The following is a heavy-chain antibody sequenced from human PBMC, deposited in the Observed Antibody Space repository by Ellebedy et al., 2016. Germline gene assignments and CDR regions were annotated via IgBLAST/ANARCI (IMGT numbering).Heavy chain of an antibody. D-gene: IGHD1-26*01. Sequence: GGSLRLXCATSGFTFSSYVMTWVRQAPGKGLEWVSTVSGTDDSTTYADSVKGRFTISRDTSSNTLFLQMNSLRAEDTAVYHCAVDGTDVWGEGTSVTVSS. CDR1: GFTFSSYV. CDR3: AVDGTDV. V-gene: IGHV3-23*01. J-gene: IGHJ6*04. CDR2: VSGTDDST.